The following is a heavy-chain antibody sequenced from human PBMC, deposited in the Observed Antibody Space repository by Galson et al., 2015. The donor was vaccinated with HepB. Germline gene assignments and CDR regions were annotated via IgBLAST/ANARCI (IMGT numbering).Heavy chain of an antibody. CDR1: GFTFSSYG. D-gene: IGHD3-10*01. CDR3: ANHGGDGSGNYYWDEDFDI. CDR2: ISYDGSNK. J-gene: IGHJ3*02. Sequence: SLRLSCAASGFTFSSYGMRWVRQAPGKGLEWVAVISYDGSNKYYADSVKGRFTTSRDNSKNTLYLQMNGLRTEDTAVYYCANHGGDGSGNYYWDEDFDIWGQGTLVTVSS. V-gene: IGHV3-30*18.